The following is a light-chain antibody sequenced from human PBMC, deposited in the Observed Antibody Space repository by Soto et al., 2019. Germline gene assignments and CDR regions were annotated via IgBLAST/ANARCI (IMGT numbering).Light chain of an antibody. V-gene: IGLV2-14*01. CDR2: EVS. J-gene: IGLJ3*02. CDR3: TSYTSSTTWV. Sequence: QSVLTQPASVSGSPGQSITISCTGSSGDIGFSNYVSWYQQYPGKAPKLMISEVSTRPSGVSIRFSGSKSGNTASPTISGLQAEDEADYYCTSYTSSTTWVFGGGTQLTVL. CDR1: SGDIGFSNY.